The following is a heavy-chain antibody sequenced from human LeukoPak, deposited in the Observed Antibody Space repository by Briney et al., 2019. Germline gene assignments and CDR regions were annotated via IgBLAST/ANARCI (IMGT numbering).Heavy chain of an antibody. V-gene: IGHV4-59*08. CDR2: IYYSGST. J-gene: IGHJ5*02. CDR3: ARRTPDYYDGSGYYYYNWFDP. D-gene: IGHD3-22*01. CDR1: GASISNCY. Sequence: SETLSLTCTVSGASISNCYWSWIRQPPGKGLGWIGYIYYSGSTNYNPSLKSRVTISVDTSKNQFSLKLSSVTAADTAVYYCARRTPDYYDGSGYYYYNWFDPWGQGTLVTVSS.